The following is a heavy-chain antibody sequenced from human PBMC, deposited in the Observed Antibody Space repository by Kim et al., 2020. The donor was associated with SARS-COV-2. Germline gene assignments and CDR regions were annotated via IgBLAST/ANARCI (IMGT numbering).Heavy chain of an antibody. V-gene: IGHV1-24*01. J-gene: IGHJ5*02. CDR3: ATGPSMVRGFDP. Sequence: IYAQKFQGRVTMTEDTSTDTAYMELSSLRSEYTAVYYCATGPSMVRGFDPWGQGTLVTVSS. D-gene: IGHD3-10*01.